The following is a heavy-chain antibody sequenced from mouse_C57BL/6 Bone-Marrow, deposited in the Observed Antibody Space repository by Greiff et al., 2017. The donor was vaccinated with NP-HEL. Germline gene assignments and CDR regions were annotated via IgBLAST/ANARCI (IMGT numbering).Heavy chain of an antibody. V-gene: IGHV2-9-1*01. J-gene: IGHJ4*01. CDR1: GFSLTSYA. CDR3: ARILYYGSYYYAMDY. Sequence: QVQLQQSGPGLVAPSQSLSITCTVSGFSLTSYAISWVRQPPGKGLEWLGVIWTGGGTNYNSALKSRLSISKDNSKSQVFLKMNSLQTDDTARYYCARILYYGSYYYAMDYWGQGTSVTVSS. D-gene: IGHD2-1*01. CDR2: IWTGGGT.